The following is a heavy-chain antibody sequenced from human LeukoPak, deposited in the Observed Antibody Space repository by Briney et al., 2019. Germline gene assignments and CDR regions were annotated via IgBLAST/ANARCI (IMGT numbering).Heavy chain of an antibody. CDR2: ITSSSSTI. J-gene: IGHJ4*02. CDR3: ARGAAGMAYFDY. Sequence: PGGSLRLSCAASGFTFSSNSMNWVRQAPGKGLEWVSYITSSSSTIYYADSVKGRFTISRDNAKDSLYLQMNSLRDEDTAVYYCARGAAGMAYFDYWGQGTLVTVFS. CDR1: GFTFSSNS. V-gene: IGHV3-48*02. D-gene: IGHD5-18*01.